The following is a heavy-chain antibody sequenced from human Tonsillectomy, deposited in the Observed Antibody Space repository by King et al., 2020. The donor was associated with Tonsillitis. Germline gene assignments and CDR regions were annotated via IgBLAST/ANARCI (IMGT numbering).Heavy chain of an antibody. CDR1: GGSISSGGYS. CDR2: IYHSGTT. V-gene: IGHV4-30-2*01. Sequence: LQLQESGSGLVKPSQTLSLTCAVSGGSISSGGYSWSWIRQPPGKSLEWMGYIYHSGTTYYNPPPNSRVTISVERSKNQFSLKLSSVTAADTAVYYCARGVGDTVLTVYPKNTDSPPYYFDYWGQGTLVTVSS. D-gene: IGHD2-8*01. CDR3: ARGVGDTVLTVYPKNTDSPPYYFDY. J-gene: IGHJ4*02.